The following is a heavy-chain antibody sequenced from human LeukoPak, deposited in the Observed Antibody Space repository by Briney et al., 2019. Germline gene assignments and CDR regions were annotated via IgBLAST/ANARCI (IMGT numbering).Heavy chain of an antibody. V-gene: IGHV1-18*01. CDR1: GYTFTNYG. J-gene: IGHJ4*02. CDR3: ARDRHDHVWGSYRPYFDY. CDR2: INPYNGNT. Sequence: ASVTVSCKASGYTFTNYGISWVRQAPGQGLEWMGNINPYNGNTNYAQNLQGRVTMTTDTSTNTAYMELRSLRSDDTAVYYCARDRHDHVWGSYRPYFDYWGQGTLVTVSS. D-gene: IGHD3-16*02.